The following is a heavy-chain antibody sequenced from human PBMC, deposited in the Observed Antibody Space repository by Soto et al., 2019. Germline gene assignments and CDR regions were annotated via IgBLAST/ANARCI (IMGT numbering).Heavy chain of an antibody. J-gene: IGHJ6*02. CDR2: IYSRGST. D-gene: IGHD2-21*01. Sequence: QVQLQESGPGLVKPSQTLSRTCTVSGGSISSGGYYWSWIRQHPGKGLAWIGYIYSRGSTYYNPSLKSRVTISVDTSKNQFSLKLSSVTAADTAVYYCAASCVGCGGFHYYGMDVWGQGTTVTVSS. CDR3: AASCVGCGGFHYYGMDV. V-gene: IGHV4-31*03. CDR1: GGSISSGGYY.